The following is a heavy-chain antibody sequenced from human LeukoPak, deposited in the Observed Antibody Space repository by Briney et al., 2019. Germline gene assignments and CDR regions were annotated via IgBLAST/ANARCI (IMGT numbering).Heavy chain of an antibody. D-gene: IGHD4-17*01. CDR1: GFTFSDYY. Sequence: PGGSLRLSCAASGFTFSDYYMSWIRQAPGKGLEWVAYISGSGTTIYYADSVKGQFTISRDNAKKSLYLQMNSLRAEDTAVYYCARGSTVTREPYFDYWGQGTLVTVSS. CDR2: ISGSGTTI. CDR3: ARGSTVTREPYFDY. V-gene: IGHV3-11*04. J-gene: IGHJ4*02.